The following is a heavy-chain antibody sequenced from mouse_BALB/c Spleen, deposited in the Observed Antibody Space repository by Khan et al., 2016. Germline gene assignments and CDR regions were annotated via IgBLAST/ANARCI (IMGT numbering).Heavy chain of an antibody. J-gene: IGHJ2*01. CDR1: GYTFTSYW. CDR2: INPSNGRT. V-gene: IGHV1S81*02. Sequence: QVQLQQPGAELVKPGASVKLSCKASGYTFTSYWMHWVKQRPGQGLEWIGEINPSNGRTNYDEKFKTKATLTVDKSSSTAYMQLSSLTSEDSADYYCARGGPNWDYFDYWGQGTTLTVSS. D-gene: IGHD4-1*02. CDR3: ARGGPNWDYFDY.